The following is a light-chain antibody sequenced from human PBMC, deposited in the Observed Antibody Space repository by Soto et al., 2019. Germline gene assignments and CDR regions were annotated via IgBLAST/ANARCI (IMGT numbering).Light chain of an antibody. Sequence: DIQMPQSPSTPSASVGDSVTITCRASQSISPWLAWYQQKPGKAPTLLIYKASSLEGGVPSRFSGSGSGTDFNITISSLQPDDFATYYCQQYNTYPLTFGGGTKVDIK. CDR1: QSISPW. V-gene: IGKV1-5*03. CDR2: KAS. J-gene: IGKJ4*01. CDR3: QQYNTYPLT.